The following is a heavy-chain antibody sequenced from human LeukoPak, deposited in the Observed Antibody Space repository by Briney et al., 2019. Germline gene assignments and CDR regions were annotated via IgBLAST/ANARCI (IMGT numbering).Heavy chain of an antibody. J-gene: IGHJ4*02. CDR3: ARDRVLLWFGELLL. Sequence: GGSLRLSCAASGFTFSSYSMNWVRQAPGKGLEWVSYISSSSSTIYYADSVKGRFTISRDNAKNSLYLQMNSLRAEDTAVYYCARDRVLLWFGELLLWGQGTLVTVSS. D-gene: IGHD3-10*01. CDR2: ISSSSSTI. CDR1: GFTFSSYS. V-gene: IGHV3-48*04.